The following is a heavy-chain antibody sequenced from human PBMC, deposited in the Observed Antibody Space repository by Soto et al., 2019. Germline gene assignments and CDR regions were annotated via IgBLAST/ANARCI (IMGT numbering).Heavy chain of an antibody. Sequence: EVQLVESGGGLVQPGRSLRLSCAASGFTFDDFAMHWVRQVPGKGLEWVSCISWNRGNTGYADSVRGRFTISRDNAKNSLYLQMNSLRPEDTAVYYCAKDISVQEQHKGTFYTWGQGTLVTVSS. D-gene: IGHD6-13*01. CDR3: AKDISVQEQHKGTFYT. J-gene: IGHJ4*02. CDR2: ISWNRGNT. CDR1: GFTFDDFA. V-gene: IGHV3-9*01.